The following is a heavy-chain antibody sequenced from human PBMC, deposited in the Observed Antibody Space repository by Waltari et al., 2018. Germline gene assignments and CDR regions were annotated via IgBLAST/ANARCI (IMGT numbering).Heavy chain of an antibody. CDR3: ARGGLYGQQLLESAFEI. D-gene: IGHD6-13*01. CDR2: IIPMFGTA. J-gene: IGHJ3*02. Sequence: QVQLVQSGDELKKPGSSVKVSCKVYGGSFSTHAINWVRQAPGQGLEWMGGIIPMFGTANYAQKIQDRVTINTDESMTTAYMHLSSLTSDDTAVYYCARGGLYGQQLLESAFEIWGQGTKVTVSS. CDR1: GGSFSTHA. V-gene: IGHV1-69*05.